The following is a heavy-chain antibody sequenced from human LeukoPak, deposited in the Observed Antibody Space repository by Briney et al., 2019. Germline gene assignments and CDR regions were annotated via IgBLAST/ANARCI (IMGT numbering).Heavy chain of an antibody. Sequence: GGSLRLSCAASGFTFSSYWMSWVRQAPGKGLEWVANIKQDGSEKYYVDSVKGRFTISRDNAKNSLYLQMNSLRAEDTAVYYCARLRSGWYGRAVYYFDYWGQGTLVTVSS. CDR1: GFTFSSYW. CDR2: IKQDGSEK. V-gene: IGHV3-7*01. J-gene: IGHJ4*02. D-gene: IGHD6-19*01. CDR3: ARLRSGWYGRAVYYFDY.